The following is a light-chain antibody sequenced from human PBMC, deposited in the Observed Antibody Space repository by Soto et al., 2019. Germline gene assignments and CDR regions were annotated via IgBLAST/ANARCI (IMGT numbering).Light chain of an antibody. CDR1: QSVSNNY. V-gene: IGKV3-20*01. J-gene: IGKJ1*01. CDR3: QQYGSSGT. CDR2: GAS. Sequence: IVLTQSPGSLSLSRGERATRCCRASQSVSNNYLAWYQQKPGQAPRLLIYGASNRATGIPDRFSGSGSGTDFTLTISRLEPEDFAVYYCQQYGSSGTFGQGTKVDIK.